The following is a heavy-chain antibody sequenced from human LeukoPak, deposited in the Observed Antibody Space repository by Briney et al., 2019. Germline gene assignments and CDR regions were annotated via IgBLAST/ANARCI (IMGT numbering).Heavy chain of an antibody. D-gene: IGHD2-2*03. CDR3: ARVGGYCSSVSNCYGDY. V-gene: IGHV3-21*01. CDR2: ISSGSTNI. Sequence: PGGSLRLSCAASGFTFSIYSMNWVRQAPGKGLDWVSCISSGSTNIYYADSLRGRFTISRDNAKNSLYLQMNSLRAEDTAVYYCARVGGYCSSVSNCYGDYWGQGTLVTVSS. CDR1: GFTFSIYS. J-gene: IGHJ4*02.